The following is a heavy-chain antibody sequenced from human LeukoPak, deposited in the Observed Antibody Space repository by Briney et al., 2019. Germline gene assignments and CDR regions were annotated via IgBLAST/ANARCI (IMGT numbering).Heavy chain of an antibody. CDR3: ARERVATPNWFDP. J-gene: IGHJ5*02. CDR1: GYSFTGYY. CDR2: INPNSGGT. D-gene: IGHD5-12*01. Sequence: GASVKLSCKASGYSFTGYYMHWLRQAPAQGIGWMGWINPNSGGTNYAQKFQGRVTMARDTSISTAYMELSRVRSDDTAVYYCARERVATPNWFDPWGQGSLVSVSS. V-gene: IGHV1-2*02.